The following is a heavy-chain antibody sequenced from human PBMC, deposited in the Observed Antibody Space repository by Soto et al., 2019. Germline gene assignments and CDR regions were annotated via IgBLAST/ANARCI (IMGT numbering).Heavy chain of an antibody. D-gene: IGHD3-10*01. CDR1: GYTFTSYG. CDR2: ISAYNGNT. J-gene: IGHJ4*02. CDR3: ARDSYYYGSGSSLLQVLILGWTDY. Sequence: GASVKVSCKASGYTFTSYGISWVRQAPGQGLEWMGWISAYNGNTNYAQKLQGRVTMTTDTSTSTAYMELNSLRAEDTAVYYCARDSYYYGSGSSLLQVLILGWTDYWGQGTLVTVSS. V-gene: IGHV1-18*01.